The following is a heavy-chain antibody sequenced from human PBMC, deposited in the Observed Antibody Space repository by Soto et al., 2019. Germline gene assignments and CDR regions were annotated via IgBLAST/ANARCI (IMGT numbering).Heavy chain of an antibody. CDR3: ASVPIWCGSSSCYTEGFDS. J-gene: IGHJ4*02. CDR2: ISAGGSDT. V-gene: IGHV3-23*01. D-gene: IGHD2-2*01. Sequence: GGLRLSCVASGFVFSDYAMSWVRQAPGKGLEWVSAISAGGSDTYYADSVKGRFTVPRVNSESTLYLQMNTLRAEDTAIYYCASVPIWCGSSSCYTEGFDSWGQGTLVTVSS. CDR1: GFVFSDYA.